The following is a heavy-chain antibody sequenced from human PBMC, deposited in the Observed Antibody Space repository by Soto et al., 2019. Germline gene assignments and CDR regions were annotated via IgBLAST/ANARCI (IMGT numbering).Heavy chain of an antibody. Sequence: QVQLVQSGDEVKKPGASVKVSCKASGYIFVNYGIAWVRQAPGQGLEWMGWISPYTGNTHSATKIQGRITMTTDTSTSTAYRDLGSLTSDDTAVYYCVMVDNYVTPTPQDVWGQGTTVTVSS. CDR2: ISPYTGNT. CDR1: GYIFVNYG. CDR3: VMVDNYVTPTPQDV. J-gene: IGHJ6*02. V-gene: IGHV1-18*01. D-gene: IGHD3-16*01.